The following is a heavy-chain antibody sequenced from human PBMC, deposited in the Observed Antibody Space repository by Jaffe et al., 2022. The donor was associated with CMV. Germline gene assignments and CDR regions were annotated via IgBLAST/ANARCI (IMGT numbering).Heavy chain of an antibody. D-gene: IGHD6-6*01. V-gene: IGHV1-8*01. J-gene: IGHJ6*02. CDR3: ARTFPLPIAALATRNPYYYYYGMDV. Sequence: QVQLVQSGAEVKKPGASVKVSCKASGYTFTSYDINWVRQATGQGLEWMGWMNPNSGNTGYAQKFQGRVTMTRNTSISTAYMELSSLRSEDTAVYYCARTFPLPIAALATRNPYYYYYGMDVWGQGTTVTVSS. CDR1: GYTFTSYD. CDR2: MNPNSGNT.